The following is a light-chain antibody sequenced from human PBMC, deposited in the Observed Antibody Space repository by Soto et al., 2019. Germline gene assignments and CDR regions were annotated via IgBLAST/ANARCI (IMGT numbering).Light chain of an antibody. Sequence: DFQMTQSPSTLSASVGDRVTITCRASQSINFYLAWYQQKPGKAPKLLIYEASNLESGVPSRFSGSGSGTEFTLTISSLQPDDFATYYCQQSSDYPWTFGQGTKVDIK. V-gene: IGKV1-5*03. CDR1: QSINFY. CDR3: QQSSDYPWT. J-gene: IGKJ1*01. CDR2: EAS.